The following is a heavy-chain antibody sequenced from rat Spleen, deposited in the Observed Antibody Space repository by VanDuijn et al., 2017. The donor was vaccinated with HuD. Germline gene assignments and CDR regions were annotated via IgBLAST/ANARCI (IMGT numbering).Heavy chain of an antibody. D-gene: IGHD1-6*01. Sequence: EVQLVESGGGLVQPGRSLKLSCAASGFTFSNHDMAWVRQAPTKGLEWLASISPSGDSTYYRDSVKGRLTVSRDDAKRILYLQMDSLRSEDTATYYCARPFMYTTDYSDYWGQGVMVTVSS. CDR1: GFTFSNHD. CDR3: ARPFMYTTDYSDY. CDR2: ISPSGDST. J-gene: IGHJ2*01. V-gene: IGHV5-25*01.